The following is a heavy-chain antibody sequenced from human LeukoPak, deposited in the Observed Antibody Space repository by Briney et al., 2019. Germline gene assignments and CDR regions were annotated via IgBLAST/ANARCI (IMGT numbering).Heavy chain of an antibody. V-gene: IGHV1-2*02. CDR3: ARGRYDSSGYYLGL. CDR1: GYTFTSYY. CDR2: INPNSGGT. Sequence: GASVKVSCKASGYTFTSYYMHWVRQAPGQGLEWMGWINPNSGGTNYAQKFQGRVTMTRDTSISTAYMELSRLGSDDTAVYYCARGRYDSSGYYLGLWGQGTLVTVSS. J-gene: IGHJ4*02. D-gene: IGHD3-22*01.